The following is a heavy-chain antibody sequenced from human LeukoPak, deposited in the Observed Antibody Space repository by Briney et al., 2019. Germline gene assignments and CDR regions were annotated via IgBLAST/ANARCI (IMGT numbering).Heavy chain of an antibody. Sequence: GGSLRLSCAASGFTFSSYSMNWVRQAPGKGLEWVSYISSSSSTIFYADSVKGRFTISRDNAKNSLYLQMNSLRGEDTAVYYCARHGGAFDIWGQGTLVTVSS. D-gene: IGHD3-10*01. CDR1: GFTFSSYS. V-gene: IGHV3-48*04. CDR3: ARHGGAFDI. CDR2: ISSSSSTI. J-gene: IGHJ3*02.